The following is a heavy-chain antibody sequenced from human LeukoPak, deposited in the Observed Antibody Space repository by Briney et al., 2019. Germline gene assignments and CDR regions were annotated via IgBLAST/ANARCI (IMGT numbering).Heavy chain of an antibody. CDR1: GFTFSSYA. D-gene: IGHD3-22*01. J-gene: IGHJ5*02. CDR3: AKRYYYDTSGNPGGLDP. Sequence: PGGSLGLSCAASGFTFSSYAMGWVRQAPGKGLEWVSTIGGGGDGTYYADSVKGRFTISRDNSKNTLSLQMNSLRAEDTAVYYCAKRYYYDTSGNPGGLDPWGQGTLVTVSS. CDR2: IGGGGDGT. V-gene: IGHV3-23*01.